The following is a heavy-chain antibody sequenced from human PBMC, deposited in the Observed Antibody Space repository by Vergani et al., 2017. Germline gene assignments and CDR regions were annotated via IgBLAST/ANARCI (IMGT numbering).Heavy chain of an antibody. CDR3: ARAYGRYDWFVY. J-gene: IGHJ4*01. D-gene: IGHD1-20*01. V-gene: IGHV3-23*04. Sequence: EVQLVESGGALIQPGGSLRLSCAVSGFTFSSYGMHWVRQAPGKGLEWVSGISASGAPTYYADSVKGRVTISRDNSKNTLYLQMNSLRVEDTAVYYCARAYGRYDWFVYWGKRTLVTVSS. CDR1: GFTFSSYG. CDR2: ISASGAPT.